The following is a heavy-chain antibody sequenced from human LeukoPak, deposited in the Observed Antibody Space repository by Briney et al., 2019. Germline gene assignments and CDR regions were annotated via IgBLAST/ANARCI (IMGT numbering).Heavy chain of an antibody. J-gene: IGHJ4*02. CDR1: GFTFSNYW. CDR2: ISGSGGST. D-gene: IGHD6-6*01. V-gene: IGHV3-23*01. CDR3: AKCIDSSSSVYFDY. Sequence: GGSLRLSCAASGFTFSNYWMSWARQAPGKGLEWVSAISGSGGSTYYADSVKGRFTISRDNSKNTLYLQMNSLRAEDTAVYYCAKCIDSSSSVYFDYWGQGTLVTVSS.